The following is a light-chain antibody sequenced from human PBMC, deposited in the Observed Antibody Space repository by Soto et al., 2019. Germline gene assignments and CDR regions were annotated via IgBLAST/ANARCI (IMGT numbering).Light chain of an antibody. CDR3: AAWDDSLNGVV. CDR1: RASIGSNT. V-gene: IGLV1-44*01. J-gene: IGLJ3*02. CDR2: NNN. Sequence: QSVLTQPPSASGTPGQRVTISCSGSRASIGSNTVTWYQHLPGAAPKLLVYNNNQRPSGVPDRFSGSKSDTSASLAISGLQSEDEADYYCAAWDDSLNGVVFGGGTKVTVL.